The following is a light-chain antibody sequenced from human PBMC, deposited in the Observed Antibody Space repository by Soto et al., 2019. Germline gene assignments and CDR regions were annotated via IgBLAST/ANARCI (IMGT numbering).Light chain of an antibody. Sequence: DIQMTQSPSTLSASVGDRVTITCRASQSISSWVAWYQQKPGKAPKLLIYDASSLESGVPSRFSGSGSGTEFTLTISSLQPDDFATYYCQQYNSYLFTFGPGTKLDIK. J-gene: IGKJ3*01. CDR2: DAS. CDR3: QQYNSYLFT. CDR1: QSISSW. V-gene: IGKV1-5*01.